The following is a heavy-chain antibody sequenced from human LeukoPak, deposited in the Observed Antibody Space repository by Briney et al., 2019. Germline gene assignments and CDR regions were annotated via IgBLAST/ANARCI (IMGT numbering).Heavy chain of an antibody. J-gene: IGHJ4*02. Sequence: GASVKVSCKASGYTFTSYGISWVRQAPGQGLEWMGWISAYNGNTNYAQKLQGRVTMTTDTSTSTAYMELSSLRSEDTAVYYCARDLVVVPAAGLDYWGQGTLVTVSS. D-gene: IGHD2-2*01. CDR3: ARDLVVVPAAGLDY. V-gene: IGHV1-18*01. CDR2: ISAYNGNT. CDR1: GYTFTSYG.